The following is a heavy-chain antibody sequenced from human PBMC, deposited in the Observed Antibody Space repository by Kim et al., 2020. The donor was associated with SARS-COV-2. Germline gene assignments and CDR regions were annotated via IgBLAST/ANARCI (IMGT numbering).Heavy chain of an antibody. V-gene: IGHV3-74*01. Sequence: INGDGRSTDYADSVKGRFTISRDNAKNTLYLQMNSLRAEDTAVYYCGGNYWGQGTLVTVSS. CDR3: GGNY. CDR2: INGDGRST. J-gene: IGHJ4*02. D-gene: IGHD6-13*01.